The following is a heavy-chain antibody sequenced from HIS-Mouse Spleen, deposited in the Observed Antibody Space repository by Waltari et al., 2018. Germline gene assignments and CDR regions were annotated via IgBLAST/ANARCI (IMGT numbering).Heavy chain of an antibody. CDR1: FTFSSYS. CDR2: ISSSSSYI. CDR3: ARRLLTGDAFDI. J-gene: IGHJ3*02. Sequence: FTFSSYSMNWVRQAPGKGLEWVSSISSSSSYIYYADSVKGRFTISRDNAKNSLYLQMNSLRAEDTAVYYCARRLLTGDAFDIWGQGTMVTVSS. D-gene: IGHD7-27*01. V-gene: IGHV3-21*01.